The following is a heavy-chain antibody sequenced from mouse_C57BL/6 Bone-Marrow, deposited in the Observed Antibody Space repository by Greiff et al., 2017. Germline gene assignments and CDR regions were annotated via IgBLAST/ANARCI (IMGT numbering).Heavy chain of an antibody. CDR3: TRRRANCYAMDY. CDR2: INPGNSDT. CDR1: GYTFTSYW. D-gene: IGHD4-1*01. Sequence: VQLQQSGTVLARPGASVKMSCKTSGYTFTSYWMHWVKQRPGQGLEWIGAINPGNSDTSYNQKFKGKAKMTAVTSASTAYMELRSLTNEDSAVYYCTRRRANCYAMDYWGQGTSVTVSS. V-gene: IGHV1-5*01. J-gene: IGHJ4*01.